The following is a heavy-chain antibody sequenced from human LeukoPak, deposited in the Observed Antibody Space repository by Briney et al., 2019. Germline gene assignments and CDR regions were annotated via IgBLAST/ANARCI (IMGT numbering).Heavy chain of an antibody. D-gene: IGHD3-10*01. V-gene: IGHV3-30*04. CDR3: ARVGWGMWFGELFLFDY. CDR2: ISYDGSNK. Sequence: GGSLRLSCAASGFTFSSYAMHWVRQAPGKGLEWVAVISYDGSNKYYADSVKGRFTISRDNSKNTLYLQMNSLRAEDTAVYYCARVGWGMWFGELFLFDYWGQGTLVTVSS. J-gene: IGHJ4*02. CDR1: GFTFSSYA.